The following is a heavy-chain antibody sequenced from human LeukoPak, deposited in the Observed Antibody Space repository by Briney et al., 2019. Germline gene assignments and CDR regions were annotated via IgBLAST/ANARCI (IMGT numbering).Heavy chain of an antibody. J-gene: IGHJ6*03. D-gene: IGHD6-13*01. CDR1: GYTFTSYD. Sequence: ASVKVSCKASGYTFTSYDINWVRQATGQGLEWMGWMNPNSGNTGYAQKFQGRVTMTRNTSISTAHMELSSLRSEDTAVYYCARAPKYSSSWFRPRYYYYYYYVDVWGKGTTVTISS. V-gene: IGHV1-8*01. CDR3: ARAPKYSSSWFRPRYYYYYYYVDV. CDR2: MNPNSGNT.